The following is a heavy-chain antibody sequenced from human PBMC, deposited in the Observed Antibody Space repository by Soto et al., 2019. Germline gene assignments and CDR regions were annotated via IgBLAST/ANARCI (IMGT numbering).Heavy chain of an antibody. Sequence: EVQLVESGGGLVQPGGSLRPSCAVSGFTVSSNYMSWVRQAPGKGLEWVSVIYSGGSTYYADSVKGRFTISRDNSKNTLYLQMNSLRAEDTAVYYCAREGIRSPLYYWGQGTLVTVSS. CDR1: GFTVSSNY. CDR3: AREGIRSPLYY. D-gene: IGHD4-17*01. CDR2: IYSGGST. J-gene: IGHJ4*02. V-gene: IGHV3-66*01.